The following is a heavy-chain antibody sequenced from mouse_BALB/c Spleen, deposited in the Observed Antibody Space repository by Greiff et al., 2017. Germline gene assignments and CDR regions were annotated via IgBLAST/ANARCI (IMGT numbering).Heavy chain of an antibody. CDR1: GYAFSSSW. Sequence: QVQLQQSGPELVKPGASVKISCKASGYAFSSSWMNWVKQRPGQGLEWIGRIYPGDGDTNYNGKFKGKATLTADKSSSTAYMQLSSLTSVDSAVYFCARGDYMDAMDYWGQGTSVTVSS. CDR3: ARGDYMDAMDY. D-gene: IGHD2-4*01. J-gene: IGHJ4*01. V-gene: IGHV1-82*01. CDR2: IYPGDGDT.